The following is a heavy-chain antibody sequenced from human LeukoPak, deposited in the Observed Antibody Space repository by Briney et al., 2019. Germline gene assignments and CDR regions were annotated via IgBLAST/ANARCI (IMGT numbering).Heavy chain of an antibody. CDR1: GFTFDDYG. J-gene: IGHJ4*02. D-gene: IGHD6-13*01. Sequence: GGSLKLSCAASGFTFDDYGMSWVRQAPGKGLEWVSGINWNGGSTGYADSVKGRFTISRDNAKNSLYLQMNSLRAEDTAVYYCARDLIAAAGDYWGQGTLVTVSS. CDR3: ARDLIAAAGDY. V-gene: IGHV3-20*04. CDR2: INWNGGST.